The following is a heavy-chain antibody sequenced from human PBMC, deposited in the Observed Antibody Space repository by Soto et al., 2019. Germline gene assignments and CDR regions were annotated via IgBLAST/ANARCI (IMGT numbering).Heavy chain of an antibody. CDR1: GCTFTGYY. V-gene: IGHV1-2*04. CDR2: INPNSGGT. CDR3: ARGYYDFWSGYSRSHYGMDV. Sequence: ASVKVSCKASGCTFTGYYMHWVRQAPGQGLEWMGWINPNSGGTNYAQKFQGWVTMTRDTSISTAYMELSRLRSDDTAVYYCARGYYDFWSGYSRSHYGMDVWGQGTTVTVSS. D-gene: IGHD3-3*01. J-gene: IGHJ6*02.